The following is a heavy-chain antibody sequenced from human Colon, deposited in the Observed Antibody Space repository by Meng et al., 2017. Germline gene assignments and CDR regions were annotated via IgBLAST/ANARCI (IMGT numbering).Heavy chain of an antibody. Sequence: SVKVSCKASGGTFSSYTISWVRQAPGQGLEWMGRIIPILGIANYAQKFQGRVTITADKSTSTAYMELSSLRSEDTAVYYCARVATYYGDYDYWGKGTLFTFSS. CDR3: ARVATYYGDYDY. V-gene: IGHV1-69*02. CDR1: GGTFSSYT. J-gene: IGHJ4*02. CDR2: IIPILGIA. D-gene: IGHD4-17*01.